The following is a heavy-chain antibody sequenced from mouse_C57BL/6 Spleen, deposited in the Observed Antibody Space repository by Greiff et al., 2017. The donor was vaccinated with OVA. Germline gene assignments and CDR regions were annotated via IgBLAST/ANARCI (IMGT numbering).Heavy chain of an antibody. V-gene: IGHV5-6*01. J-gene: IGHJ1*03. CDR1: GFTFSSYG. CDR3: ASPYYGSSGYFDV. CDR2: ISSGGSYT. Sequence: VQLKESGGDLVKPGGSLKLSCAASGFTFSSYGMSWVRQTPDKRLEWVATISSGGSYTYYPDSVKGRFTISRDNAKNTLYLQMSSLKSEDTAMYYCASPYYGSSGYFDVWGTGTTVTVSS. D-gene: IGHD1-1*01.